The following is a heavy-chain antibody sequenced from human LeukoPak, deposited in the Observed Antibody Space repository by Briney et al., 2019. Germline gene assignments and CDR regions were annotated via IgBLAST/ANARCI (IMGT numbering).Heavy chain of an antibody. CDR2: ISSSGSTI. CDR3: ARGVTYSYGY. J-gene: IGHJ4*02. V-gene: IGHV3-48*03. Sequence: GGSLRLSCAASGFIFSSYEMNRVRRAPGKGLEWLSYISSSGSTIYYAGSVKGRFTISRDNAKNSLYLQMNSLRADDTAVYYCARGVTYSYGYWGQGTLVTVSS. D-gene: IGHD5-18*01. CDR1: GFIFSSYE.